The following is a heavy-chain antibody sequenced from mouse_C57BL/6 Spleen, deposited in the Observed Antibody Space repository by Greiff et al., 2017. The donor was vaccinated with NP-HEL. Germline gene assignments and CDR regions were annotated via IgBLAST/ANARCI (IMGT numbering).Heavy chain of an antibody. CDR3: ARERGYYGNYEGAMDY. J-gene: IGHJ4*01. D-gene: IGHD2-1*01. CDR1: GFTFSDYY. CDR2: INYDGSST. Sequence: EVHLVESEGGLVQPGSSMKLSCTASGFTFSDYYMAWVRQVPEKGLEWVANINYDGSSTYYLDSLKSRFIISRDNAKNILYLQMSSLKSEDTATYYCARERGYYGNYEGAMDYWGQGTSVTVSS. V-gene: IGHV5-16*01.